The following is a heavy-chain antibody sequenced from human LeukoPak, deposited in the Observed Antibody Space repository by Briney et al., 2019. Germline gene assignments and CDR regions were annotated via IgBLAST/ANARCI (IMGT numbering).Heavy chain of an antibody. V-gene: IGHV1-69*05. CDR2: IIPLFGTA. CDR3: AREGFLSGSYYEDAFDI. J-gene: IGHJ3*02. Sequence: SVKVSCKASGGTFNSYAINWVRQAPGQGLEWMGGIIPLFGTADYAQKFQGRVTITTDESTSTAYMELSSLRSEDTAVYYCAREGFLSGSYYEDAFDIWGQGTMVTVSS. D-gene: IGHD1-26*01. CDR1: GGTFNSYA.